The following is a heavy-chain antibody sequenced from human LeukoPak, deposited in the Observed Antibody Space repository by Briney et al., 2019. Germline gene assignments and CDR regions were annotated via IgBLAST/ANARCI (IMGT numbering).Heavy chain of an antibody. V-gene: IGHV1-46*01. D-gene: IGHD2-15*01. J-gene: IGHJ4*02. CDR1: GYTFTSYY. CDR3: ATEYCSGGSCSYYFDY. CDR2: INPSGGST. Sequence: ASVKVSCKASGYTFTSYYMHWVRQAPGQGLEWMGIINPSGGSTSYAQKFQGRVTMTRDTSTSTVYMELSSLRSEDTAVYYCATEYCSGGSCSYYFDYWGQGTLVTVSS.